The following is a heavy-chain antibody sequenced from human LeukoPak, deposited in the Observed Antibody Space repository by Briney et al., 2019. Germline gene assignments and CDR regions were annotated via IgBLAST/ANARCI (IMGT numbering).Heavy chain of an antibody. CDR2: ISGDNPGT. CDR1: GFTFSTYA. CDR3: AKAPVGHCSGAFCYHFDS. Sequence: PGGSLRLPCAASGFTFSTYAMSWVRQTPGKGLEWVAAISGDNPGTYHANSVKGWFTISRDNSKNTLHLQMSGLRAEDTARYYCAKAPVGHCSGAFCYHFDSWGQGTLVTVSS. J-gene: IGHJ4*02. V-gene: IGHV3-23*01. D-gene: IGHD2-15*01.